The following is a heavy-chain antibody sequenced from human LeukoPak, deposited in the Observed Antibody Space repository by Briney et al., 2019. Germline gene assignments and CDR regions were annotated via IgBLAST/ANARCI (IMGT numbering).Heavy chain of an antibody. V-gene: IGHV3-30-3*01. J-gene: IGHJ4*02. D-gene: IGHD5-18*01. CDR3: AKGPSREVYSKSSFNYFDY. Sequence: GGSLRLSCAASGFTFSSYAMHWVRQAPGKGLEWVAVISYDGSNKYYADSVKGRFTISRDNSKNTLYLQMNSLRVDDTAVYYCAKGPSREVYSKSSFNYFDYWGQGTLVTVSS. CDR2: ISYDGSNK. CDR1: GFTFSSYA.